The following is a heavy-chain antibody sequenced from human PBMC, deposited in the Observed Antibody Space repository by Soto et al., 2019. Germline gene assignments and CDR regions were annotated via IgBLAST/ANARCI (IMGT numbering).Heavy chain of an antibody. V-gene: IGHV4-39*01. D-gene: IGHD6-13*01. Sequence: QLQLQESGPGLVKPSETLSLTCTVSGGSISSSSYYWGWIRQPPGKGLEWIGSIYYSGSTYYNPSLKSRVTISVDTSKNQFSLKLSSVTAADTAVYYCASSDSSSWYNWFDPWGQGTLVTVSS. CDR3: ASSDSSSWYNWFDP. J-gene: IGHJ5*02. CDR1: GGSISSSSYY. CDR2: IYYSGST.